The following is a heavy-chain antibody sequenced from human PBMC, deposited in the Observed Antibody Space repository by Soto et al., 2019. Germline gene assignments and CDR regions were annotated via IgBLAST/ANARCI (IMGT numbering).Heavy chain of an antibody. V-gene: IGHV4-61*01. Sequence: LSLTCTVSGGSVSTENHYWSWIRQSPGKGLEWIGYIYYSGSINYNPSFESRVTISVDTSKNQFSLKLASVTAADTAVYYCARRPYYASSGFSFDYWGQGTLVTVS. CDR1: GGSVSTENHY. CDR3: ARRPYYASSGFSFDY. J-gene: IGHJ4*02. D-gene: IGHD3-22*01. CDR2: IYYSGSI.